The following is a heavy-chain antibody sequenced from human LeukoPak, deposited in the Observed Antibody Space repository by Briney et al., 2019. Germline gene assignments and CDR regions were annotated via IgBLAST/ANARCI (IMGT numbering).Heavy chain of an antibody. CDR2: ISWNSGSI. Sequence: GGSLRLSCAASGFTFDDYAMHWVRHAPGKGLEWVSGISWNSGSICYADSVKGRFTISRDNAKNSRYLQMNSLRTEDTALYYCAKDSHARSRYYGSGSYYSNNWFDPWGQGTLVTVSS. D-gene: IGHD3-10*01. CDR3: AKDSHARSRYYGSGSYYSNNWFDP. J-gene: IGHJ5*02. V-gene: IGHV3-9*01. CDR1: GFTFDDYA.